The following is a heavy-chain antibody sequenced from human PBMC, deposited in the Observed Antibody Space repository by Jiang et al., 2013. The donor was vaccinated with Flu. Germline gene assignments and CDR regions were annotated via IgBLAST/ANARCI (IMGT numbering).Heavy chain of an antibody. CDR2: IYTSGST. J-gene: IGHJ6*02. CDR3: ARDSLDATYYYYGMDV. Sequence: LKPSETLSLTCTVSGGSISSYYWSWIRQPAGKGLEWIGRIYTSGSTNYNPSLKSRVTMSVDTSKNQFSLKLSSVTAADTAVYYCARDSLDATYYYYGMDVWGQGTTVTVSS. V-gene: IGHV4-4*07. CDR1: GGSISSYY.